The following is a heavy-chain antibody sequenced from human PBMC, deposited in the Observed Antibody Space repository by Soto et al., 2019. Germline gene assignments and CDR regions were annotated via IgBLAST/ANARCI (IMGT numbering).Heavy chain of an antibody. D-gene: IGHD3-22*01. Sequence: WETLSLTCSVSGGSISSSSYYWGWIRQPPGKGLEWIGSIYYSGGTYYNPSLKSRVTISVDTSKNQFSLKLSSVTAADTAVYYCARQLLTYYYDSSGYFDYWGQGTLVTVSS. CDR2: IYYSGGT. J-gene: IGHJ4*02. V-gene: IGHV4-39*01. CDR3: ARQLLTYYYDSSGYFDY. CDR1: GGSISSSSYY.